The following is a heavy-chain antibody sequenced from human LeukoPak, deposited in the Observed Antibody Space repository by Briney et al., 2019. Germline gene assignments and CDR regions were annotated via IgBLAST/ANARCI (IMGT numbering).Heavy chain of an antibody. J-gene: IGHJ5*02. V-gene: IGHV3-33*01. Sequence: RAGGSLRLSCAASGFTFRDYAMHWVRQAPGKGLEWVAVIWFDGSDEYYADSVKGRFTISRDNSKNTLFLLMNSLRADDTAAYYCARGNGTFDGAFDPWGQGTLVTVSS. D-gene: IGHD3-9*01. CDR3: ARGNGTFDGAFDP. CDR1: GFTFRDYA. CDR2: IWFDGSDE.